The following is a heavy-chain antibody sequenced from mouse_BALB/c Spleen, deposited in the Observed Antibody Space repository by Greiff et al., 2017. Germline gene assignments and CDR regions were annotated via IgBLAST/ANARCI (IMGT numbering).Heavy chain of an antibody. CDR3: TRAYGSSSGFAY. Sequence: VKLQESGPELVKPGVSVKISCKDSGYTFTDYAMHWVKQSHAKSLEWIGFISTYYGNTNYNQKFKGKATMTVDNSSSTAYMERARLTSEDSAIYYCTRAYGSSSGFAYWGQGTLVTVSA. D-gene: IGHD1-1*01. CDR2: ISTYYGNT. J-gene: IGHJ3*01. CDR1: GYTFTDYA. V-gene: IGHV1S137*01.